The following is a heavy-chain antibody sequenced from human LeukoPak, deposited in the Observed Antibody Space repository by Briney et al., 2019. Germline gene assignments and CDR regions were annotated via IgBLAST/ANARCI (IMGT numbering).Heavy chain of an antibody. J-gene: IGHJ4*02. CDR2: ISGSGGST. V-gene: IGHV3-23*01. Sequence: AGGSLRLSCAASGFTFSSYAMSWVRQAPGKGLEWVSAISGSGGSTYYADSVKGRFTISRDNSKNTLYLQMNSLRAEDTAVYYCLTYYYDSSGYYSSDYWGQGTLVTVSS. CDR1: GFTFSSYA. CDR3: LTYYYDSSGYYSSDY. D-gene: IGHD3-22*01.